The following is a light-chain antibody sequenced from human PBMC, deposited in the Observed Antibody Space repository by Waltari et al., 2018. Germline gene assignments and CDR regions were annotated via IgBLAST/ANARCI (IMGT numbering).Light chain of an antibody. CDR2: EVS. CDR1: GRDVGGYYF. J-gene: IGLJ1*01. Sequence: QSALTQPASVSGSPGQSITISCTGHGRDVGGYYFVSWYQQHPGKAPKLIIYEVSNRPSGFSHRFFGSKSGSTASLTISGLQAEDEADYYCSSYTSGSIVVFGTGTKVTVL. CDR3: SSYTSGSIVV. V-gene: IGLV2-14*01.